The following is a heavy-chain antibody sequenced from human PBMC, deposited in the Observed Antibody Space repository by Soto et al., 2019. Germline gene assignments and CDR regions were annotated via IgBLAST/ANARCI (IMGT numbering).Heavy chain of an antibody. CDR2: VYYTGDT. CDR1: SGPSSSHN. CDR3: VRRGIGQLHGLGDV. J-gene: IGHJ6*02. V-gene: IGHV4-59*08. D-gene: IGHD1-26*01. Sequence: QVQLQQSGPGLVKPSETLSLTCTVSSGPSSSHNWGWIRQPPGRGLEWIGYVYYTGDTSYNPSLKSRVPMSADPSTNRISLTLSSVTAADTAVYYCVRRGIGQLHGLGDVWGQGTTVSVSS.